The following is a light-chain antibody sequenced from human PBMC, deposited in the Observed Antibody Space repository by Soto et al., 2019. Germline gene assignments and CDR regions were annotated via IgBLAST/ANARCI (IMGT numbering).Light chain of an antibody. CDR3: AAWDASLSGHV. Sequence: QSVLTQSPSASXTPGQRVTISCYGSSSNIGSYPVYWYQQLPGTAPKLLINSDDQRPSGVPDRFSASKSGTSASLAISGLRSEDEADYYCAAWDASLSGHVFGAGTKLTVL. J-gene: IGLJ1*01. V-gene: IGLV1-47*02. CDR1: SSNIGSYP. CDR2: SDD.